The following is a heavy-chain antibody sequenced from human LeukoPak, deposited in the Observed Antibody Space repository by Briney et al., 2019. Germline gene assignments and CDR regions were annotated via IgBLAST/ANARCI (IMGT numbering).Heavy chain of an antibody. V-gene: IGHV4-59*12. Sequence: SETLSLTCTVSGGSISSYYWSWIRQPPGKGLEWIGYIYCSGSTNYNPSLKSRVTISVDTSKNQFSLKLSSVTAADTAVYYCARRRGIAAAGHYYGMDVWGQGTTVTVSS. CDR3: ARRRGIAAAGHYYGMDV. CDR1: GGSISSYY. D-gene: IGHD6-13*01. J-gene: IGHJ6*02. CDR2: IYCSGST.